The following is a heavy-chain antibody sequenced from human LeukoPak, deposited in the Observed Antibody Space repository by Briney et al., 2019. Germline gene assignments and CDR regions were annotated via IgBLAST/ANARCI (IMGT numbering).Heavy chain of an antibody. CDR2: IYYSGST. CDR1: GGSISSSSYY. D-gene: IGHD5-18*01. V-gene: IGHV4-39*07. Sequence: PSETLSLTCTVSGGSISSSSYYWGWIRQPPGKGLEWIGSIYYSGSTYYNPSLKSRVTISVDTSKNQFSLKLSSVTAADTAVYYCAREVVDTAMVRLEFDYWGQGTLVTVSS. CDR3: AREVVDTAMVRLEFDY. J-gene: IGHJ4*02.